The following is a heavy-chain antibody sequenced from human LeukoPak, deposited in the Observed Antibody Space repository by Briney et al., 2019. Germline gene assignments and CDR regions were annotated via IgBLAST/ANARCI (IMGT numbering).Heavy chain of an antibody. J-gene: IGHJ5*02. V-gene: IGHV3-23*01. CDR3: AKDRDGSSSWYVRWFDP. D-gene: IGHD6-13*01. CDR2: ISAGGSRT. CDR1: GFTFSSYA. Sequence: GGSLRLSCVASGFTFSSYAMSWVRQIPGKGLEWVSGISAGGSRTYYSDSVKGRFTISRDNSKNTLYLQMSSLRAEDTAVYYCAKDRDGSSSWYVRWFDPWGQGTLVTVSS.